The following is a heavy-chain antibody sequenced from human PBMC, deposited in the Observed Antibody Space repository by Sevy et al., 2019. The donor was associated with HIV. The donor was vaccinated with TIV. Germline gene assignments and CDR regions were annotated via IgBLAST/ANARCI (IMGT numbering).Heavy chain of an antibody. Sequence: SETLSLTCTVSSGSISSSSYYWGWIRQSPGKGLEWIASIDYIGTTYYNLALKSRVTITGDRSKNEVSLNLRFVTAADAAVYSCARYLRGDHAGGFEFWGQGTPVTVSS. CDR2: IDYIGTT. CDR1: SGSISSSSYY. J-gene: IGHJ5*01. D-gene: IGHD4-17*01. V-gene: IGHV4-39*01. CDR3: ARYLRGDHAGGFEF.